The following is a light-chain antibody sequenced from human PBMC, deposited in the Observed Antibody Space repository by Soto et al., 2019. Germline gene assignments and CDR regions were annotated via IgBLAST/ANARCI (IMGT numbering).Light chain of an antibody. V-gene: IGKV1-39*01. Sequence: DLPMTQSPSSLSASVGDRVTITCRASQSISSFVNWYQQKPRRAPKLLIYAASSLQSGVPSRFSGSGSGTDFTLTISSLRPEDFATYYCQQSYSTPLTFGGGTRVEIK. CDR3: QQSYSTPLT. CDR2: AAS. CDR1: QSISSF. J-gene: IGKJ4*01.